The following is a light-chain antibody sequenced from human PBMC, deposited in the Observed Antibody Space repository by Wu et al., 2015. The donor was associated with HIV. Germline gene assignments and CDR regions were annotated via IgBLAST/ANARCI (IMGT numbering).Light chain of an antibody. CDR2: AAS. CDR1: QGIRNS. Sequence: DIQMTQSPSSLSASVGDRVTITCRASQGIRNSLAWYQQKPGKAPKLLLYAASRLESGVPSRFSGSGSGTDYTLTISSLQPEDFATYYCQQYYSSVEGFTFGPWDRGGDQT. V-gene: IGKV1-NL1*01. CDR3: QQYYSSVEGFT. J-gene: IGKJ3*01.